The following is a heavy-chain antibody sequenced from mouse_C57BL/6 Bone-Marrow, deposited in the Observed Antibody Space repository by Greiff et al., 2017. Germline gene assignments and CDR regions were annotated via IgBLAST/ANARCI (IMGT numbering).Heavy chain of an antibody. J-gene: IGHJ4*01. CDR1: GFSLTSYA. CDR3: AGYYYGSTYYAMDY. Sequence: QVQLKESGPGLVAPSQSLSITCTVSGFSLTSYAISWVRQPPGKGLEWLGVIWTGGGTNYNSVLKSRLSISKDNSKSQVFLKMNSLQTDDTARYYCAGYYYGSTYYAMDYWGQGTSVTVSS. V-gene: IGHV2-9-1*01. CDR2: IWTGGGT. D-gene: IGHD1-1*01.